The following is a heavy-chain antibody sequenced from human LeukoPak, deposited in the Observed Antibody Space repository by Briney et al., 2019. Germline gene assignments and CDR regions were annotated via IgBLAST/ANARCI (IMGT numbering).Heavy chain of an antibody. CDR2: IHNSVST. Sequence: SGTLSLTRAVSGGSISSYSWSWVRQPPGKGLEWIGAIHNSVSTNYNPSLKTRVTLSLDASKNPFSLKLSTVTAADTAVYYCARELSGYYDSSGYLDYWGQGTLVTVSS. D-gene: IGHD3-22*01. CDR1: GGSISSYS. CDR3: ARELSGYYDSSGYLDY. J-gene: IGHJ4*02. V-gene: IGHV4-4*08.